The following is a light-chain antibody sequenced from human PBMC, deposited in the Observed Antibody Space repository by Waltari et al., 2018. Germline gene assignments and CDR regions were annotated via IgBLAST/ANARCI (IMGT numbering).Light chain of an antibody. CDR1: QTISSA. CDR2: HAS. V-gene: IGKV1-39*01. Sequence: DIEMTQSPSSLSASIGDTVSMTCRASQTISSALNWYQQKPGKAPKLLVYHASTLQNGVPSRFSGRGSGTSFALIINDLQPEDFVTYYCQQSYDTLWSFGPGTTVDIK. J-gene: IGKJ1*01. CDR3: QQSYDTLWS.